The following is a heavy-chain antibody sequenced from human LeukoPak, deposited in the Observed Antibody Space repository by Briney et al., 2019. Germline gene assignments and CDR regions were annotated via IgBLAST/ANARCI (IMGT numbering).Heavy chain of an antibody. CDR3: AKDLSGGGYPYYMDV. CDR2: ISGSGGST. J-gene: IGHJ6*03. Sequence: PGGSLRLSCAASGFTFSSYAMSWVRQAPGKGLEWVSAISGSGGSTYYADSVKGRFTISRANSKNTLYLQMNSLRAEDTAIYYCAKDLSGGGYPYYMDVRGKGTTVTVSS. V-gene: IGHV3-23*01. CDR1: GFTFSSYA. D-gene: IGHD1-26*01.